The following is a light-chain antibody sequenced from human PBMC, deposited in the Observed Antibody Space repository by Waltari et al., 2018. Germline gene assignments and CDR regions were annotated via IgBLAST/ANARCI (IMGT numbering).Light chain of an antibody. J-gene: IGLJ2*01. CDR3: QSYDSSLSDSV. V-gene: IGLV1-40*01. CDR1: SHNIGAGAD. CDR2: GNS. Sequence: QSGLTQPPSVSGAPGQRVTISCTGSSHNIGAGADVHCYQLLPGTAPKLLSYGNSNRPSGVPDRFAGSKSGTSASLAITGLQAEDEAYYYCQSYDSSLSDSVFGGGTKLTVL.